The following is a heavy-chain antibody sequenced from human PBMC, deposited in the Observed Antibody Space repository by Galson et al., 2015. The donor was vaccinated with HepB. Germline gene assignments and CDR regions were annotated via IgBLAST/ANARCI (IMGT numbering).Heavy chain of an antibody. CDR3: ARDESYCSGGGCSRHYWYFDL. Sequence: SVKVSCKASGYTFTGYYMHWVRQAPGQGLEWMGWINPNSGGTNYAQKFQGRVTMTRDTSISTAYMELSRLRSDDTAVYYCARDESYCSGGGCSRHYWYFDLWGRGTLVTVSS. D-gene: IGHD2-15*01. CDR1: GYTFTGYY. CDR2: INPNSGGT. J-gene: IGHJ2*01. V-gene: IGHV1-2*02.